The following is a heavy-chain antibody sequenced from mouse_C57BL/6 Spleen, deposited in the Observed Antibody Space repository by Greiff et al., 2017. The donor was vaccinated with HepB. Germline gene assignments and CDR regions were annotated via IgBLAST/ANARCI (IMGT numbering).Heavy chain of an antibody. Sequence: QVQLQQSGAELVKPGASVKMSCKASGYTFTSYWITWVKQRPGQGLEWIGDIYPGSGSTNYNEKFKSKATLTVDTSSSTAYMQLSSLTSEDSAVYYCARGGYDYDGYFDYWGQGTTLTVSS. D-gene: IGHD2-4*01. CDR3: ARGGYDYDGYFDY. CDR2: IYPGSGST. V-gene: IGHV1-55*01. J-gene: IGHJ2*01. CDR1: GYTFTSYW.